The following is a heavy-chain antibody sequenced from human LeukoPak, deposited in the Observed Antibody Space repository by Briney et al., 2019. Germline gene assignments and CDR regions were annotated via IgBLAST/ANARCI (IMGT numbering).Heavy chain of an antibody. D-gene: IGHD4-17*01. CDR2: INPNSGGT. CDR1: GYTFTGYY. Sequence: VASVKVSCKASGYTFTGYYMHWVRQAPGQGLEWMGRINPNSGGTNYAQKFKGRVTMTRDTSISTAYMELSRLRSDDTAVYYCAREFGDYVSPYYYMDVWRKGTTVTVSS. CDR3: AREFGDYVSPYYYMDV. J-gene: IGHJ6*03. V-gene: IGHV1-2*06.